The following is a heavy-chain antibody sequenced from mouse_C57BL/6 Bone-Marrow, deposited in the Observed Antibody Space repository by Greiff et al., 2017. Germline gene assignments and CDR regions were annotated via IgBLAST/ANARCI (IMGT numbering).Heavy chain of an antibody. CDR1: GYTFTSYW. J-gene: IGHJ1*01. V-gene: IGHV1-7*01. D-gene: IGHD2-4*01. CDR3: ARDYDYWYFDV. CDR2: INPSTGYT. Sequence: VQLQQSGAELAKPGASVTMSCKASGYTFTSYWMHWVKQRPGQGLEWIGYINPSTGYTEYNQKFKDKATLTADKSSSTAYMQLSSLTSEDSAVYYCARDYDYWYFDVWGAGTTVTVSS.